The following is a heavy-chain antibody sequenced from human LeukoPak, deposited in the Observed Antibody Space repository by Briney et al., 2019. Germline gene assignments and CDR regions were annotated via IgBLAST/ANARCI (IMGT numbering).Heavy chain of an antibody. CDR3: ARRYCSGGNCYPFDY. V-gene: IGHV4-30-4*08. J-gene: IGHJ4*02. CDR1: GGSFSGYY. CDR2: IYYSGST. Sequence: KPSETLSLTCAVYGGSFSGYYWSWIRQPPGKGLEWIGYIYYSGSTYYNPSLKSRLTISRDTSKNQFSLKLSSVTAADTAVYYCARRYCSGGNCYPFDYWGQGTLVTVSS. D-gene: IGHD2-15*01.